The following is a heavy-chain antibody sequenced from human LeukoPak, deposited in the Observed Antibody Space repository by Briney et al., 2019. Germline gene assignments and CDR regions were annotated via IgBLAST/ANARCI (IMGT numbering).Heavy chain of an antibody. V-gene: IGHV1-69*01. CDR3: ASGDYCSGGSCYFDY. D-gene: IGHD2-15*01. J-gene: IGHJ4*02. Sequence: SVKVSCKASGGTFSSYAISWVRQAPGQGLEWMGGIIPVFGTANYAQKFQGRVTITADESTSTAYMELSSLRSEDTAVYYCASGDYCSGGSCYFDYWGQGTLVTVSS. CDR2: IIPVFGTA. CDR1: GGTFSSYA.